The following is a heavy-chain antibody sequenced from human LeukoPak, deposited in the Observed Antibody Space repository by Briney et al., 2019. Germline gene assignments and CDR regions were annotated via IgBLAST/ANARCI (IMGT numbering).Heavy chain of an antibody. J-gene: IGHJ4*02. V-gene: IGHV4-59*01. Sequence: PSETLSLTCTVSGGSISTYYWTWIRQPPGKGLEWIGYIYYSGSTNYSPSLKSRLTISVDTSKNQFSLKLNSVTTTDTAVYYCARESRYFGSGSYYMYYFDYWGQGTLVTVSS. CDR2: IYYSGST. CDR1: GGSISTYY. D-gene: IGHD3-10*01. CDR3: ARESRYFGSGSYYMYYFDY.